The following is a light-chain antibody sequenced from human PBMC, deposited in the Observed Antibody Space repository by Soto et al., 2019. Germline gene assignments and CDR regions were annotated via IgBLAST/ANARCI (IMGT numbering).Light chain of an antibody. CDR3: QQSFSSPFP. Sequence: DIQMTQSPSSLSASVGDRVTLTCRASETIGNYLNWYQQKPGKAPKLLLYSASRLETGVPSRFIASGSGTDFALTISSFQHDDFATYYCQQSFSSPFPVGPGT. V-gene: IGKV1-39*01. CDR2: SAS. J-gene: IGKJ3*01. CDR1: ETIGNY.